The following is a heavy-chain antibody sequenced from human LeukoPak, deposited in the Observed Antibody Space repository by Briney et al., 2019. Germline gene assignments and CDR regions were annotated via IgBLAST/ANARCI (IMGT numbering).Heavy chain of an antibody. V-gene: IGHV4-59*01. CDR3: ARGSDRGYYYYYGMDV. CDR2: IYYSGST. Sequence: SETLSLTCTVSGVSISSYYWSWIRQPPGKGLEWIGYIYYSGSTNYNPSLKSRVTISVDTSKNQFSLKLSSVTAADTAVYYCARGSDRGYYYYYGMDVWGKGTTVTVSS. CDR1: GVSISSYY. D-gene: IGHD3-10*01. J-gene: IGHJ6*04.